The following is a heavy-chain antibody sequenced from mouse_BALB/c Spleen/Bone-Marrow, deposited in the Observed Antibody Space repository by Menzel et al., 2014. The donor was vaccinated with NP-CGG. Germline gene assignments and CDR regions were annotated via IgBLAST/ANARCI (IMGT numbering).Heavy chain of an antibody. CDR1: GFNIKDTY. CDR2: IDPANGNT. J-gene: IGHJ2*01. Sequence: EVQLQQSGAELVKPEASVKLSCTASGFNIKDTYMHWAKQRPEQGLEWIGRIDPANGNTKYDPKFQGKATITADTSSNTAYLQLSSLTSEDTAVYYCASYVYGYYFDYWGQGTTLTVSS. D-gene: IGHD2-2*01. V-gene: IGHV14-3*02. CDR3: ASYVYGYYFDY.